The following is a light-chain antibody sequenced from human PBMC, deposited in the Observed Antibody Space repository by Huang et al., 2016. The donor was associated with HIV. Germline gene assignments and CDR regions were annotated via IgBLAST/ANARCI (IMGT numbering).Light chain of an antibody. CDR3: QQCYTPPYT. J-gene: IGKJ2*01. V-gene: IGKV4-1*01. Sequence: DIVMTQSPDSLSLSLGERATINCRSSQNILYKSNNKNFLSWYQQKPGQPPKLLLYGASTRESGVPARFSGSGSATDFNLTISSLQAEDVAVYYCQQCYTPPYTFGQGTKVEIK. CDR1: QNILYKSNNKNF. CDR2: GAS.